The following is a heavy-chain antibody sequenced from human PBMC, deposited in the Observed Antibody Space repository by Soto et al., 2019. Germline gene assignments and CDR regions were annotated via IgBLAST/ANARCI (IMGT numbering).Heavy chain of an antibody. Sequence: EVQLVESGGGLVQPGGSLRLSCVASGFTFSSYEMNWVRQAPGKGLEWVSYISSSGHTIYYADSVKGRFTISRDNAKNSLYLQMNSLRAEDTAVYYCARGGCSSTSCHKRLNSFDPWGQGTLVTVSS. J-gene: IGHJ5*02. CDR2: ISSSGHTI. CDR3: ARGGCSSTSCHKRLNSFDP. V-gene: IGHV3-48*03. CDR1: GFTFSSYE. D-gene: IGHD2-2*02.